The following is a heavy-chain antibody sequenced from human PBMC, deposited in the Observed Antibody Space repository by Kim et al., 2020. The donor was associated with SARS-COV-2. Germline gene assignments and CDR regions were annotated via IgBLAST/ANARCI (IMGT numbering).Heavy chain of an antibody. V-gene: IGHV3-72*01. CDR3: ARDTATAMDV. J-gene: IGHJ6*02. D-gene: IGHD5-18*01. Sequence: YAQSVKGRFIVARENSGNSLYLQMNSLKIEDTAVYYCARDTATAMDVWGQGTAVTVSS.